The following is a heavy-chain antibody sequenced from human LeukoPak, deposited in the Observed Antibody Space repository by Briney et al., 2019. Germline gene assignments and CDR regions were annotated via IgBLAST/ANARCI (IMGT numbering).Heavy chain of an antibody. D-gene: IGHD1-26*01. CDR1: GYTFTGYY. J-gene: IGHJ5*02. V-gene: IGHV1-46*01. CDR3: ARDNSVGDNAWWFDP. CDR2: INPTGGST. Sequence: ASVKVSCKASGYTFTGYYLHWVRQAPGQGFEWMGLINPTGGSTGYAQKFQGRVTMTRDMSTSTDYMELSSLRSEDTAIYYCARDNSVGDNAWWFDPWGQGTLVTVSS.